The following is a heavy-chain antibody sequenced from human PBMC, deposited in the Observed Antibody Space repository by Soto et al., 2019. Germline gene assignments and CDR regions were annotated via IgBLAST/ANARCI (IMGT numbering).Heavy chain of an antibody. J-gene: IGHJ4*02. V-gene: IGHV3-48*02. D-gene: IGHD7-27*01. CDR1: GFTFSSYS. CDR3: ARDPVNWGLTEGFDY. CDR2: ISSSSSTI. Sequence: GESLKISCAASGFTFSSYSMNWVRQAPGKGLEWVSYISSSSSTIYYADSVKGRFTISRDNAKNSLYLQMNSLRDEDTAVYYCARDPVNWGLTEGFDYWGQGTLVTVSS.